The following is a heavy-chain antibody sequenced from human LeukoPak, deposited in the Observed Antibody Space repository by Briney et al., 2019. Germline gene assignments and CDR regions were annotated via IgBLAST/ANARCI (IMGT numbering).Heavy chain of an antibody. CDR2: IYHSGST. J-gene: IGHJ5*02. V-gene: IGHV4-38-2*02. CDR3: ARTGGYGDYSDWFDP. CDR1: GYSVSSGYY. Sequence: PSETLSLTCSVSGYSVSSGYYWGWIRQPPGKGLEWIGSIYHSGSTYYNPSLKSRVTVSVDTSKNQFSLKLSSVTAADTAVYYCARTGGYGDYSDWFDPWGQGTLVTVSS. D-gene: IGHD4-17*01.